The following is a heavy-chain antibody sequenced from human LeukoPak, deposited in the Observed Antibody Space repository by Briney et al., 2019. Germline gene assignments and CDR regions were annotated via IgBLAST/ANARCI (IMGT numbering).Heavy chain of an antibody. V-gene: IGHV4-34*01. CDR3: ARLVIAAAGTIDY. D-gene: IGHD6-13*01. J-gene: IGHJ4*02. CDR1: GGSFSGHY. CDR2: TSQSGST. Sequence: PSETLSLTCAVYGGSFSGHYWSWIRQPPGKGLEWIGETSQSGSTNYNPSLKSRVTISADTSKNQFSVKLSSVTAADTAVYYCARLVIAAAGTIDYWGQGTLVTVSS.